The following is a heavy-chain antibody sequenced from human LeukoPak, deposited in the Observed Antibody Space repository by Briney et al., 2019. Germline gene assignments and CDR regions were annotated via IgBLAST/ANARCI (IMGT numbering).Heavy chain of an antibody. Sequence: GGSLRLSCAASGFTFSSSAMSWVRQAPGKGLEWISYISGSSGSIFYADSVKGRFTISRDIAQNSLYLQMNNLRDEDTAVYYCTRSVVVTAIPGYWGQGTLVTVSS. D-gene: IGHD2-21*02. CDR3: TRSVVVTAIPGY. J-gene: IGHJ4*02. V-gene: IGHV3-48*02. CDR1: GFTFSSSA. CDR2: ISGSSGSI.